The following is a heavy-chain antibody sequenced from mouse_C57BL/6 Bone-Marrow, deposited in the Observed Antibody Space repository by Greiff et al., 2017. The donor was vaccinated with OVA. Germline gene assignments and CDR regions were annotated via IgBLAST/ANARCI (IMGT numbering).Heavy chain of an antibody. CDR1: GYTFTDYE. V-gene: IGHV1-15*01. D-gene: IGHD3-3*01. CDR3: TRGRDNWYFDV. J-gene: IGHJ1*03. Sequence: VQVVESGAELVRPGASVTLSCKASGYTFTDYEMHWVKQTPVHGLEWIGAIDPETGGTAYNQKFKGKAILTADKSSSTAYMELRSLTSEDSAVYYCTRGRDNWYFDVWGTGTTVTVSS. CDR2: IDPETGGT.